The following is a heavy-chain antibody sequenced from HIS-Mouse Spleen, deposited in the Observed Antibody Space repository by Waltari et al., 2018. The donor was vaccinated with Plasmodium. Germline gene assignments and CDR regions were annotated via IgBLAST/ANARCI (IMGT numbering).Heavy chain of an antibody. CDR1: GFTFGSIY. J-gene: IGHJ3*02. CDR2: IYSGGST. V-gene: IGHV3-53*01. Sequence: EVQLVESGGGLIKPGGSLRLPCAASGFTFGSIYMSWVRQAPGKGLGWVSVIYSGGSTYYADAVKGRFTISRDNSKNTLYLQMNSLRAEDTAVYYCARGMKSSSSAFDIWGQGTMVTVSS. CDR3: ARGMKSSSSAFDI. D-gene: IGHD6-6*01.